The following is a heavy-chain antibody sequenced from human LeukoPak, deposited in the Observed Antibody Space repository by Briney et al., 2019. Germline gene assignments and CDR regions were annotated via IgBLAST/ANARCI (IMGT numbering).Heavy chain of an antibody. D-gene: IGHD3-10*01. J-gene: IGHJ3*02. CDR1: GFTFSNHI. Sequence: GGSLRLSCAASGFTFSNHIISWVRQAPGKGLEWVANMRQDGSDKYYVDFVKGRFTISRDDAKNSLYLQMNSLRAEDTAVYYCAREGNAFDIWGQGTMVTVSS. CDR3: AREGNAFDI. V-gene: IGHV3-7*01. CDR2: MRQDGSDK.